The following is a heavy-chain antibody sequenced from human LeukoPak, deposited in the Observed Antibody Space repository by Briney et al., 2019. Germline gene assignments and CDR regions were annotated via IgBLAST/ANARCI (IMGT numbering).Heavy chain of an antibody. J-gene: IGHJ4*02. D-gene: IGHD3-22*01. V-gene: IGHV4-39*07. CDR2: IYYSGST. CDR3: AGERPTGYDSSGYYDSDY. CDR1: GGSISSSSYY. Sequence: SETLSLTCTVSGGSISSSSYYWGWIRQPPGKGLEWIGSIYYSGSTYYNPSLKSRVTISVDTSKNQFSLKLSSVTAADTAVYYCAGERPTGYDSSGYYDSDYWGQGTLVTVSS.